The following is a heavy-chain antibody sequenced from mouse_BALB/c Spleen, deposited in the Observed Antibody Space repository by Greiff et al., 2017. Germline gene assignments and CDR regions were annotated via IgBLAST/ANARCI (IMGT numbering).Heavy chain of an antibody. J-gene: IGHJ2*01. CDR1: GFTFSSYA. Sequence: EVNVVESGGGLVKPGGSLKLSCAASGFTFSSYAMSWVRQTPEKRLEWVATISSGGSYTYYPDSVKGRFTISRDNAKNTLYLQMSSLRSEDTAMYYCASAYDGKGPDFDYWGQGTTLTVSS. CDR3: ASAYDGKGPDFDY. D-gene: IGHD2-10*01. CDR2: ISSGGSYT. V-gene: IGHV5-9-3*01.